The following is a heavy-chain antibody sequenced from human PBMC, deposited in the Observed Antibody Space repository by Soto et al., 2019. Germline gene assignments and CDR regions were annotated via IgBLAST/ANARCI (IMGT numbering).Heavy chain of an antibody. J-gene: IGHJ4*02. V-gene: IGHV4-39*01. CDR3: ARQRLLRLKPDFDI. D-gene: IGHD2-21*02. CDR2: MYYSGSS. CDR1: GGSTSDKSYF. Sequence: SETLSLTCSVSGGSTSDKSYFWGWVRQSPGKGLEWIGIMYYSGSSYYNPSLKSRVAISVDTSRNQFSLKLRSVTAADTAVYFCARQRLLRLKPDFDIWGQGTLVTVS.